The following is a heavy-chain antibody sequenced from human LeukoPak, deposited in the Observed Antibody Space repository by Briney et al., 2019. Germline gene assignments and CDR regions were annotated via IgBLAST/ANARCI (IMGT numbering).Heavy chain of an antibody. Sequence: SVKVSCKASGGTFSSYAISWVRQAPGQGLEWMGGIITIFGTANYAQKFQGRVTITADESTSTAYMELSSLRSEDTAVYYCAREGYCSSTSCRAPLDYWGQGTLVTVSS. D-gene: IGHD2-2*01. V-gene: IGHV1-69*13. J-gene: IGHJ4*02. CDR3: AREGYCSSTSCRAPLDY. CDR1: GGTFSSYA. CDR2: IITIFGTA.